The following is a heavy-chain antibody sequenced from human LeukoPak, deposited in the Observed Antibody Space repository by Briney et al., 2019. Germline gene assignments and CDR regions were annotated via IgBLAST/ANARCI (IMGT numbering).Heavy chain of an antibody. D-gene: IGHD3-16*02. CDR2: ISSGSSYI. CDR1: GFTLSRYS. Sequence: GGSLRLSCAASGFTLSRYSMNWVRQAPGKGLEWVSSISSGSSYIYYAGSVKGRFTISRDNAKNSLYLQMNSLRAEDTAVYYCARDQGPRDYVWGSYQGLSYFDYWGQGTLVTVSS. CDR3: ARDQGPRDYVWGSYQGLSYFDY. V-gene: IGHV3-21*04. J-gene: IGHJ4*02.